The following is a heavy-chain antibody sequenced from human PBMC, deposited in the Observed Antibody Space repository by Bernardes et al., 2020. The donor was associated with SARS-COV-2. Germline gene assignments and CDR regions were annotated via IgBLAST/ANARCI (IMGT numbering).Heavy chain of an antibody. V-gene: IGHV3-48*01. D-gene: IGHD2-8*01. J-gene: IGHJ6*02. CDR3: AKDGLITYGMDV. CDR2: ISSSSTI. CDR1: GFTFSSYS. Sequence: GGSLRLSCAASGFTFSSYSMNWVRQAPGKGLEWVSYISSSSTIYYADSVKGRFTISRDNAKNSLYLQMNSLRAEDTAAYYCAKDGLITYGMDVWGQGTTVTVSS.